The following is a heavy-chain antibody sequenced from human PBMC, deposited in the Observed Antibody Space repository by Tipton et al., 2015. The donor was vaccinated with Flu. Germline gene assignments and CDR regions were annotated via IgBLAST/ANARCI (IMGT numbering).Heavy chain of an antibody. CDR1: GGSISSSAYY. CDR3: AIDDFGSSWYGY. Sequence: TLSLTRTVSGGSISSSAYYWGWIRQTPGKGLEWIGNIYYSGSTFYNPSLKSRVTISLDKSTNQFSLRLSSVTAADTAIYYCAIDDFGSSWYGYWGQGSLVTVSS. CDR2: IYYSGST. J-gene: IGHJ4*02. D-gene: IGHD6-13*01. V-gene: IGHV4-39*07.